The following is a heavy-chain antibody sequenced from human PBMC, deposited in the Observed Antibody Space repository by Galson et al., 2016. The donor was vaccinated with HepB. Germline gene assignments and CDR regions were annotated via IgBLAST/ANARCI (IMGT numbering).Heavy chain of an antibody. J-gene: IGHJ4*02. CDR1: GGSISTYF. CDR3: ASEDGGASGFDY. CDR2: IYYSGRT. V-gene: IGHV4-59*01. Sequence: SETLSPTCTVSGGSISTYFWSWIRQPPGKGLEWIGYIYYSGRTTYNPSLQSRVTMSVDTSNNQFSLRLSSVTAAATAVYYCASEDGGASGFDYWGQGTLVTVSS. D-gene: IGHD2-15*01.